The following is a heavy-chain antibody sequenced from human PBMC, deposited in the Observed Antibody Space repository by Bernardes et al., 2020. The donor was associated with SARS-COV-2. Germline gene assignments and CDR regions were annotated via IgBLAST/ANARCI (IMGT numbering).Heavy chain of an antibody. V-gene: IGHV3-74*01. D-gene: IGHD5-12*01. J-gene: IGHJ5*02. CDR2: INSDGSST. CDR1: GFTFSSYW. Sequence: GGSLRLSCAASGFTFSSYWMHWVRQAPGKGLVWVSRINSDGSSTSYADSVKGRFTISRDNAKNTLYLQMNSLRAEDTAVYYCAILGIVATMDRNWFDPWGQGTLVTVSS. CDR3: AILGIVATMDRNWFDP.